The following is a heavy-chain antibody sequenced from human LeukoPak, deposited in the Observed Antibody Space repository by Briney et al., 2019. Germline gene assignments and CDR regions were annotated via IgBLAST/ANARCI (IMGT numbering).Heavy chain of an antibody. CDR1: GGSISSYY. J-gene: IGHJ4*02. CDR2: IYYSGST. Sequence: SETLSLTCTVSGGSISSYYWSWIRQPPEKGLEWIGYIYYSGSTNYNPSLKSRVTISVDTSKNQFSLKLSSVTAADTAVYYCARAGGSGSYWGVYFDYWGQGTLVTVSS. D-gene: IGHD3-10*01. V-gene: IGHV4-59*01. CDR3: ARAGGSGSYWGVYFDY.